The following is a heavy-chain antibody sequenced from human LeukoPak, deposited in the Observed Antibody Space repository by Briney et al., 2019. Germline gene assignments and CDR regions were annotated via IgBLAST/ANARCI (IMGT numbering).Heavy chain of an antibody. Sequence: PSETLSLTCAVYGGSFSGYYWSWIRQPPGKGLEWIGEINHSGSTNYKPSLKSRVTISVDTSKNQFSLKLSSVTAADTAVYYCARLNWNFDYWGQGTLVAVSS. CDR2: INHSGST. V-gene: IGHV4-34*01. J-gene: IGHJ4*02. CDR3: ARLNWNFDY. D-gene: IGHD1-1*01. CDR1: GGSFSGYY.